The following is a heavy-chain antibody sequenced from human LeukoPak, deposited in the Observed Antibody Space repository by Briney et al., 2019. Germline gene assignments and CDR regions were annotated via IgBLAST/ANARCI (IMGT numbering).Heavy chain of an antibody. D-gene: IGHD1-1*01. V-gene: IGHV3-15*01. J-gene: IGHJ2*01. CDR1: GFIFSNEW. Sequence: GGSLRLSCAASGFIFSNEWMIWVRQAPGKGLEWVARIKTVSGGGATDYAAPVKGRFTISRDNAKNSPYLQMNSLRADDTAVYYCARYVWYYDLWGRGTLVTVSS. CDR2: IKTVSGGGAT. CDR3: ARYVWYYDL.